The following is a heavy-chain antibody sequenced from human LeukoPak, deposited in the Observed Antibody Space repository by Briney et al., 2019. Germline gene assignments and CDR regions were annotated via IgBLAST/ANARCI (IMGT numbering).Heavy chain of an antibody. J-gene: IGHJ1*01. CDR2: IYDETST. Sequence: GGSLRLSCAASGFTFSSYAMSWVRQAPGKGLEWVSVIYDETSTHYAESVKGRFIISRDTSKNIVYLQMNGLKTEDTAVYFCATILWKENAEYFQYWGQGALVTVSS. CDR3: ATILWKENAEYFQY. CDR1: GFTFSSYA. V-gene: IGHV3-66*01. D-gene: IGHD3-3*01.